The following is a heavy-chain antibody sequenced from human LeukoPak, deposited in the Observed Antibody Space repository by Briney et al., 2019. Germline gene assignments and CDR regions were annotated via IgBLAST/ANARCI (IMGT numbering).Heavy chain of an antibody. V-gene: IGHV1-69*04. CDR1: GGTFSSYA. CDR3: ARAGSVAARQRELDY. CDR2: IIPILGIA. Sequence: SVKVSCKASGGTFSSYAISWVRQAPGQGLEWMGRIIPILGIANYAQKFQGRVTITADKSTSTAYMELSSLRSEDTAVYYCARAGSVAARQRELDYWGQGTLVTVSS. D-gene: IGHD6-6*01. J-gene: IGHJ4*02.